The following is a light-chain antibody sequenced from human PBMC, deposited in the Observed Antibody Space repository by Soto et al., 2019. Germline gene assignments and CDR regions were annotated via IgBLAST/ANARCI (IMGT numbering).Light chain of an antibody. J-gene: IGKJ1*01. CDR1: QSVSGSY. CDR2: GAS. CDR3: QQYGGSPGT. V-gene: IGKV3-20*01. Sequence: EIVLTQSPGTLSLSPGERDTLYCRASQSVSGSYLAWYQQKPGQAPRLLIYGASSRATGIPDRFSGSGSGTDFTLTITRLEPEDFAMYYCQQYGGSPGTFDQGTKVDIK.